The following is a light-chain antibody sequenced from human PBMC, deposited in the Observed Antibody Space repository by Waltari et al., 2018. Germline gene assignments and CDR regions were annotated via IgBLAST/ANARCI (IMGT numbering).Light chain of an antibody. CDR1: QSVSSN. CDR2: GAS. J-gene: IGKJ2*01. V-gene: IGKV3-15*01. CDR3: QQYNNWPPT. Sequence: EIVMTQSPATLSVSPGDRATLSGRASQSVSSNLAWYQQKPGQAPRLLIYGASTRATGIPARFSGSGSGTEFTLTISSLQSEDFAVYYCQQYNNWPPTFGQGTKLEIK.